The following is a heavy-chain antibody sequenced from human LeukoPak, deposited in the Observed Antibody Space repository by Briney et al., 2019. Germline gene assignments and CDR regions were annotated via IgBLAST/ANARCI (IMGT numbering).Heavy chain of an antibody. D-gene: IGHD6-13*01. CDR1: GYSISSGYY. CDR2: IYHSGST. V-gene: IGHV4-38-2*02. Sequence: SETLSLTCTVSGYSISSGYYWGWIRQPPGKGLEWIGSIYHSGSTYYNPSLKSRVTISVDTSKNQFSLKLSSVTAADTAVYYCARVDKHSSRALDYWGQGTLVTVSS. CDR3: ARVDKHSSRALDY. J-gene: IGHJ4*02.